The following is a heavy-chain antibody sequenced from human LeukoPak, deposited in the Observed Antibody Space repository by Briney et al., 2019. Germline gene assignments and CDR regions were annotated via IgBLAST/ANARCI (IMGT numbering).Heavy chain of an antibody. CDR3: ASGGVVVIGHFDY. Sequence: ASVKVSCKASGYTFTGYYMHWVRQAPGQGLEWMGWINPNSGGTNYAQKLQGRVTMTRDTSTSTVYMELSSLRSEDTAVYYCASGGVVVIGHFDYWGQGTLVTVSS. CDR2: INPNSGGT. D-gene: IGHD3-22*01. CDR1: GYTFTGYY. V-gene: IGHV1-2*02. J-gene: IGHJ4*02.